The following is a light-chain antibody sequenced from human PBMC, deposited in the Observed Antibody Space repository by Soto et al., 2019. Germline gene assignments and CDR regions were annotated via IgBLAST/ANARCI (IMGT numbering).Light chain of an antibody. CDR3: QQNNDYS. Sequence: DIQMTQSPSTLSASVGDRITITCRASQNIGFWLAWYQQKAGKAPERLIFKASNLESGVPSRFSGSGFGTEFTLTISSLQPDDFASYYCQQNNDYSFGQGTKVEI. CDR1: QNIGFW. CDR2: KAS. V-gene: IGKV1-5*03. J-gene: IGKJ2*03.